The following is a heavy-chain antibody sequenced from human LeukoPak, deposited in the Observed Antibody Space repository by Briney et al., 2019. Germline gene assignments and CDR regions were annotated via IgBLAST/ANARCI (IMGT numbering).Heavy chain of an antibody. Sequence: SVKVSCKASGGTFSSYAISWVRQAPGQGLEWMGRIIPILGIANYAQKFQGRVTITADKSTSTAYMELSSLRSEDTAVYYCARGDYHDSSGYYTPSYYFDYWGQGTLVTVSS. D-gene: IGHD3-22*01. CDR3: ARGDYHDSSGYYTPSYYFDY. J-gene: IGHJ4*02. V-gene: IGHV1-69*04. CDR2: IIPILGIA. CDR1: GGTFSSYA.